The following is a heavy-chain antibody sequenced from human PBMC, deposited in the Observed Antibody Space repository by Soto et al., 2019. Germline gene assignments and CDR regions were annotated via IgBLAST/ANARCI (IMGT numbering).Heavy chain of an antibody. CDR3: ARDGDGNSLAY. CDR1: GGTFTTYT. V-gene: IGHV1-69*01. CDR2: IIPIFGAS. Sequence: QVQLVQSGPEVKKPGSSVKVSCKSSGGTFTTYTFSWVRQAPGQGLEWMAGIIPIFGASKSAQKYQARVAITTDESTKTIYIELSSLRSADTAVYYCARDGDGNSLAYWGQGTLVTVSS. D-gene: IGHD7-27*01. J-gene: IGHJ4*02.